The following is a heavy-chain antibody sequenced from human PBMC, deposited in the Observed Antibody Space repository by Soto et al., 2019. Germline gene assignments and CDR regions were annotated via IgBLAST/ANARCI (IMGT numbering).Heavy chain of an antibody. Sequence: PSETLSVTCTVSGGSISSGGYYWSWIRQHPGKGLEWIGYIYYSGSTYYNPSLKSRVTISVDTSKNQFSLKLSSATAADTAVYYCARRGDFWSGYYGYWGQGTLVTVSS. D-gene: IGHD3-3*01. CDR1: GGSISSGGYY. CDR3: ARRGDFWSGYYGY. CDR2: IYYSGST. V-gene: IGHV4-31*03. J-gene: IGHJ4*02.